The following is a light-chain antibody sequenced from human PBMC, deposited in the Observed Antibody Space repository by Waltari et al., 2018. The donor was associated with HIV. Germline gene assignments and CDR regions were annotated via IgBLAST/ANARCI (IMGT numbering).Light chain of an antibody. CDR1: TLENNY. J-gene: IGLJ2*01. V-gene: IGLV3-1*01. CDR2: QDF. CDR3: QAWDSSVV. Sequence: SYDLAQAPSVSVSPGQTATITCSGDTLENNYVSWYQQRPGQYPILVIYQDFKRPSGIPERFSVSNSGDTAPLTISGTQAMDEADYYCQAWDSSVVFGGGTKLTVL.